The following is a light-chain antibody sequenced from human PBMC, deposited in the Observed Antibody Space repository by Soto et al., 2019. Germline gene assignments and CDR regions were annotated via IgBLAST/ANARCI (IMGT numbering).Light chain of an antibody. CDR3: QKYNRAPPFT. V-gene: IGKV1-27*01. J-gene: IGKJ3*01. CDR1: QGISNY. CDR2: AAS. Sequence: DIQMTQSPSSLSASVGDRVTITCRASQGISNYLAWYQQKPGKIPHLLIYAASTLQSGVPSRFSGSGSGTDFTLTISSLQPEDVATYYCQKYNRAPPFTFGPGTRVDIK.